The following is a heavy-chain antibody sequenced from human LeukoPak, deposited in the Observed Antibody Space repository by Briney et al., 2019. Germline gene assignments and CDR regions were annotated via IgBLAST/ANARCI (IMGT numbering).Heavy chain of an antibody. CDR2: ISSSSSTI. V-gene: IGHV3-48*02. D-gene: IGHD4-17*01. CDR1: GFTFSSYS. CDR3: ARDVEMTTGPWYFDL. J-gene: IGHJ2*01. Sequence: GGSLRLSCAASGFTFSSYSMNWVRQAPGKGLEWVSYISSSSSTIYYADSVKGRFTISRDNAKSSLYLQMNSLRDEDTAVYYCARDVEMTTGPWYFDLWGRGTLVTVSS.